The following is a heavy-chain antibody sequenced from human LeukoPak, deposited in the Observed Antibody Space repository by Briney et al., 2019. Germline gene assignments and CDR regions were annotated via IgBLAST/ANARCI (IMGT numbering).Heavy chain of an antibody. CDR2: IIPIFGTA. D-gene: IGHD6-19*01. Sequence: ASVKVSCKASGGTFSSYAISWVRQAPGQGLEWMGGIIPIFGTANYAQKFQGRVTTTADESTSTAYMELSSLRSEDTAVYYCARDSRSGSSGWYKTYYFDYWGQGTLVTVSS. CDR3: ARDSRSGSSGWYKTYYFDY. J-gene: IGHJ4*02. CDR1: GGTFSSYA. V-gene: IGHV1-69*13.